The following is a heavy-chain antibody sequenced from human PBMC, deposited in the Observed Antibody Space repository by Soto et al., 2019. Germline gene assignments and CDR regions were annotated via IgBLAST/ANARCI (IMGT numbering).Heavy chain of an antibody. CDR2: VIPIFGTA. Sequence: SVKVSCKTSGGTYVGYAISWVLEKPGQGLEWMGGVIPIFGTANYAQKFQGRVTITADESTSTAYMELSSLRSEDTAVYYCARVTYSSSWWFDPWGQGTLVTVSS. D-gene: IGHD6-13*01. CDR3: ARVTYSSSWWFDP. V-gene: IGHV1-69*13. J-gene: IGHJ5*02. CDR1: GGTYVGYA.